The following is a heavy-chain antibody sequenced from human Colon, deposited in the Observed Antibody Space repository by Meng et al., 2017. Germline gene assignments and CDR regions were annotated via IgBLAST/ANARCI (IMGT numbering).Heavy chain of an antibody. J-gene: IGHJ4*02. CDR2: SRDKPNSYTT. CDR1: GFTLSDHY. D-gene: IGHD2-15*01. V-gene: IGHV3-72*01. CDR3: TRGFCSGGTCHSGDD. Sequence: GESLKISCEASGFTLSDHYVDWVRQAPGKGLEWVGRSRDKPNSYTTEYAASVRGRFTISRDDSKNSLYLQMNTLKTEDTAVYYCTRGFCSGGTCHSGDDWGQGTLVTVSS.